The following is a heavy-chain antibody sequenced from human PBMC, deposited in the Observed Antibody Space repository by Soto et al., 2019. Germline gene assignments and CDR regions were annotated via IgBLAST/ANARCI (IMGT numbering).Heavy chain of an antibody. CDR1: GFTFSNYW. CDR2: INSDGSTT. Sequence: EVQLVESGGGLVQPGGSLRLSCAASGFTFSNYWIHWVRQAPGKALMWVSRINSDGSTTKYADSVKGRFTISRDNAKNRLYLQLNSLRAEDTALYYCARGVRGHYGKDVWGQETTVTVSS. D-gene: IGHD3-10*01. V-gene: IGHV3-74*01. J-gene: IGHJ6*02. CDR3: ARGVRGHYGKDV.